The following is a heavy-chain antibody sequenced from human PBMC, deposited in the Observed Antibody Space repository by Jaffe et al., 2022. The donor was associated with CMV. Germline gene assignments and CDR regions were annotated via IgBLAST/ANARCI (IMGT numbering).Heavy chain of an antibody. CDR2: INPNSGGT. Sequence: QVQLVQSGAEVKKPGASVKVSCKASGYTFTGYYMHWVRQAPGQGLEWMGWINPNSGGTNYAQKFQGRVTMTRDTSISTAYMELSRLRSDDTAVYYCARDPPGIWFGDQFDPWGQGTLVTVSS. J-gene: IGHJ5*02. CDR3: ARDPPGIWFGDQFDP. D-gene: IGHD3-10*01. CDR1: GYTFTGYY. V-gene: IGHV1-2*02.